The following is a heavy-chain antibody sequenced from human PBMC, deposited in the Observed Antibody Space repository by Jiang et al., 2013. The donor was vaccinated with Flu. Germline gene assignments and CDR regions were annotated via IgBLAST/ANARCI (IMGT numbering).Heavy chain of an antibody. CDR1: GYTFTSYY. CDR3: ASSDEVGATIRLDY. D-gene: IGHD1-26*01. V-gene: IGHV1-46*01. CDR2: INPSGGST. J-gene: IGHJ4*02. Sequence: QLVESGAEVKKPGASVKVSCKASGYTFTSYYMHWVRQAPGQGLEWMGIINPSGGSTSYAQKFQGRVTMTRDTSTSTVYMELNSLRAEDTAVYYCASSDEVGATIRLDYWGQGTLVTVSS.